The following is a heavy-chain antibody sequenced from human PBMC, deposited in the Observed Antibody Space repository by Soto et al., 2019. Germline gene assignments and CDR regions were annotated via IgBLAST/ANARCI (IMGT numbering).Heavy chain of an antibody. D-gene: IGHD4-17*01. Sequence: GESLKISCKGSGYSFTSYWISWVRQMPGKGLEWMGRIDPSDSYTNYSPSFQGHVTISADKSISTAYLQWSSLKASDTAMYYCARPINGDPDAFDIWGQGTMVTVSS. J-gene: IGHJ3*02. CDR3: ARPINGDPDAFDI. V-gene: IGHV5-10-1*01. CDR1: GYSFTSYW. CDR2: IDPSDSYT.